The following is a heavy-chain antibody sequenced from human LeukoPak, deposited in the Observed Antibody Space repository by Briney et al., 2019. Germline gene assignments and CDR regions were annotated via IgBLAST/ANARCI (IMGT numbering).Heavy chain of an antibody. CDR1: GDSISSSNHY. D-gene: IGHD2-8*01. CDR2: IYYSGST. Sequence: PSETLSLTCTVSGDSISSSNHYWGWIRQPPGKGLQWIGSIYYSGSTYYSPSLKSRVTISVDTSKNQFSLKLSSVTAADTAVYFCARRGLMLRWGQGTLVTVSS. V-gene: IGHV4-39*01. J-gene: IGHJ4*02. CDR3: ARRGLMLR.